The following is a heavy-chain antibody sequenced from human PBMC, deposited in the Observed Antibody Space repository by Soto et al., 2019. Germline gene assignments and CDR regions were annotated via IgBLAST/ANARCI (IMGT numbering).Heavy chain of an antibody. CDR3: AQTLGLAVAGPGRFDL. V-gene: IGHV1-69*12. D-gene: IGHD6-19*01. CDR1: GGTFSRYA. J-gene: IGHJ2*01. CDR2: ITPMFGTA. Sequence: QVQLVQSGAEVKKYGSSVKVSCKASGGTFSRYAISWVRQAPGQGLEWMGGITPMFGTANYAQRCQGRATITADEYTSTAYMQLSSLRSDDTAVYYCAQTLGLAVAGPGRFDLWGRGTLVTVSS.